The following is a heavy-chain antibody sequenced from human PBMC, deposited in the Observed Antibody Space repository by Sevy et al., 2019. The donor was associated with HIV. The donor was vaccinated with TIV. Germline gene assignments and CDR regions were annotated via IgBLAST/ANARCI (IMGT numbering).Heavy chain of an antibody. CDR3: ARAGGWGNINHSNQVLDI. CDR2: IDQDGSDK. CDR1: EFIFTGYW. Sequence: GGSLRLSCAASEFIFTGYWMNWVRQAPGKGLEWVANIDQDGSDKRYVDSVRGRFTISRDNANNSLYLQMSSLRADDTAGYYCARAGGWGNINHSNQVLDIWGHGTKVTVSS. V-gene: IGHV3-7*01. D-gene: IGHD3-10*01. J-gene: IGHJ3*02.